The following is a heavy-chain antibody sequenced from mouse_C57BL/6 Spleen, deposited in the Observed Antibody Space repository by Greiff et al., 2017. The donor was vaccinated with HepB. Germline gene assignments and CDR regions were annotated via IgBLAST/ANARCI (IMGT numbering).Heavy chain of an antibody. J-gene: IGHJ2*01. CDR1: GFNIKDYY. CDR3: TTSRYSGLFDY. V-gene: IGHV14-1*01. D-gene: IGHD3-2*02. Sequence: VQLQQSGAELVRPGASVKLSCTASGFNIKDYYMHWVKQRPEQCLEWIGRIDPEDGDTEYAPKFPGKATMTADTTSKTAYLLLSSLTSEDTAFYYSTTSRYSGLFDYWGQGTTLTVSS. CDR2: IDPEDGDT.